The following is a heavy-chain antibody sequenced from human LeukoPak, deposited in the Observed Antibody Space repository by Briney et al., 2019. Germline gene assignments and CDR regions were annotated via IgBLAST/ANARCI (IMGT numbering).Heavy chain of an antibody. Sequence: SSETLSLTCTVSGYSMSSGKYWGWIRQSPGKGLEWVGSIYYRGNTYYNPSLGSRLTISVDTSKNQFSLRLSSVTAADTAVYYCARAMELRNVGWHDGFEIWGQGTMVTVSS. CDR1: GYSMSSGKY. J-gene: IGHJ3*02. CDR2: IYYRGNT. V-gene: IGHV4-38-2*02. CDR3: ARAMELRNVGWHDGFEI. D-gene: IGHD1-7*01.